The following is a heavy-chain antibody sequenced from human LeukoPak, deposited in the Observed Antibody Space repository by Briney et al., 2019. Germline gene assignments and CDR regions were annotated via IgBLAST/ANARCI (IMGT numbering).Heavy chain of an antibody. D-gene: IGHD6-19*01. CDR2: INPNSGGT. CDR3: ARRGYSSGWYAYYYYYMDV. CDR1: GYTFTGYY. Sequence: ASVKVSCKASGYTFTGYYIHWVRQAPGQGLGWMGWINPNSGGTNYAQKLQGRVTMTTDTSTSTAYMELRSLRSDDTAVYYCARRGYSSGWYAYYYYYMDVWGKGTTVTISS. J-gene: IGHJ6*03. V-gene: IGHV1-2*02.